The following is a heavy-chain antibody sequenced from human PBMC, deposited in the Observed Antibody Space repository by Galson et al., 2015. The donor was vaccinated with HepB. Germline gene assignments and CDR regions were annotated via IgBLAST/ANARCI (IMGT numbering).Heavy chain of an antibody. CDR1: GFTFSNAW. V-gene: IGHV3-15*01. J-gene: IGHJ4*02. D-gene: IGHD2-2*01. Sequence: SLRLSCAASGFTFSNAWMSWVRQAPGKGLEWVGRIKSKTDGGTTDYAAPVKGRFTISRDDSKNTLYLQMNSLKTEDTAVYYCTTDLAADCSSTSCNAPFDYWGQGTLVTVSS. CDR2: IKSKTDGGTT. CDR3: TTDLAADCSSTSCNAPFDY.